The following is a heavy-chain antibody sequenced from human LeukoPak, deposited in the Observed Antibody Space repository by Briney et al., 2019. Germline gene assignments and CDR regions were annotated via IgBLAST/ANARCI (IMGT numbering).Heavy chain of an antibody. Sequence: SQTLSLTCTVSGGSISSGDYYWGWIRQPPGKGLEWIGSIYYSGSTYYNPSLKSRVTISVDTSKDQFSLKLSSVTAADTAVYYCARQTINEGYWGQGTLVTVSS. CDR3: ARQTINEGY. J-gene: IGHJ4*02. CDR2: IYYSGST. V-gene: IGHV4-39*01. CDR1: GGSISSGDYY. D-gene: IGHD1-1*01.